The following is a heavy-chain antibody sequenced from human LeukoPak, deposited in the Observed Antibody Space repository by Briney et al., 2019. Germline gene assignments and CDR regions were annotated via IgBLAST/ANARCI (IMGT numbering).Heavy chain of an antibody. J-gene: IGHJ6*02. Sequence: SETLSLTCAVYGGSFSGYYWSWIRQPPGKGLEWIGEINHSGSTNYNPSLKSRVTISVDTSKNQFSLKLSSVTAADTAVYYCARDSCSGGSCYSRTVYYYGMDVWGQGTTVTVSS. CDR1: GGSFSGYY. D-gene: IGHD2-15*01. CDR3: ARDSCSGGSCYSRTVYYYGMDV. V-gene: IGHV4-34*01. CDR2: INHSGST.